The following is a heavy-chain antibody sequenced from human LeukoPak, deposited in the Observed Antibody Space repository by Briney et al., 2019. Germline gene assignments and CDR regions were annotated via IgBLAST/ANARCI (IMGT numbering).Heavy chain of an antibody. CDR1: GFTVSSNY. V-gene: IGHV3-53*01. CDR3: AKDLSELRSSAVDV. Sequence: GGSLRLSCAASGFTVSSNYMSWVRQAPGKGLEWVSVIYSGGSTYYADSVKGRFTISRDNSKTTLYLQMNSLRAEDTAVYYCAKDLSELRSSAVDVWGQGTMVTVSS. J-gene: IGHJ3*01. CDR2: IYSGGST. D-gene: IGHD5-12*01.